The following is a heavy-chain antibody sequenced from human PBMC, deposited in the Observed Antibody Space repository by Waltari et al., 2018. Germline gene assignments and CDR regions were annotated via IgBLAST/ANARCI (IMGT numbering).Heavy chain of an antibody. CDR3: ARDGAGDIDLDN. V-gene: IGHV3-74*03. J-gene: IGHJ4*02. CDR1: GFTFNTYW. CDR2: INGDGSGT. Sequence: EVQLVESGGGLIQPGGSLRLSCAASGFTFNTYWMHWVRQVPGKDLVWVSRINGDGSGTMYADSVKGRFTISRDNAKNTFYLQMNSLRVEDTAVYYCARDGAGDIDLDNWGQGTLVTVSS. D-gene: IGHD6-13*01.